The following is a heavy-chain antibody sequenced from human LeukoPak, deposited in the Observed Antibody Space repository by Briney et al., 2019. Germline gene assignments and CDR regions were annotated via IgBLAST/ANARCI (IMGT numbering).Heavy chain of an antibody. J-gene: IGHJ6*03. CDR2: ISSSSSYI. D-gene: IGHD3-16*01. V-gene: IGHV3-21*01. CDR1: GFTFSSYS. Sequence: GGSLRLSCAASGFTFSSYSMNWVRQAPGKGLEWVSSISSSSSYIYYADSVQGRFIVSRDNSKNTLYLQMNSLKTEDTAVYYCAKHASFGNFYFFYLDVWGKGTAVTVSS. CDR3: AKHASFGNFYFFYLDV.